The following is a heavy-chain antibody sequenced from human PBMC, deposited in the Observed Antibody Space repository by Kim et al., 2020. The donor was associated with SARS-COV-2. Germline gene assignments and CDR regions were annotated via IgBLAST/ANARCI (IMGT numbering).Heavy chain of an antibody. CDR3: ARHRAAGGGYYYGMDV. CDR2: INPRDADT. V-gene: IGHV5-51*01. D-gene: IGHD6-13*01. CDR1: GYSFTNYW. Sequence: GESLNISCKGSGYSFTNYWIAWVRQMPGKGLEWMGIINPRDADTRYSPSFQGHVTISADKSISTAFLEWSSLEASDTAMYYCARHRAAGGGYYYGMDVWG. J-gene: IGHJ6*02.